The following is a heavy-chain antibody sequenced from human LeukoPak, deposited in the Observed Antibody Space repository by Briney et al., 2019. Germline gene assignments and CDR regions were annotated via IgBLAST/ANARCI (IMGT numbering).Heavy chain of an antibody. CDR3: ARGGGATRIDY. J-gene: IGHJ4*02. V-gene: IGHV4-61*02. CDR1: GDSIRSGTYY. Sequence: SETLSLTCSVSGDSIRSGTYYWSWIRQPAGKGLEWIGRIYTSGSTSYNPSLKSRVTISVDASKNQFSLKLTSVTAADTAVYYCARGGGATRIDYWGQGTLVTVSS. D-gene: IGHD5-12*01. CDR2: IYTSGST.